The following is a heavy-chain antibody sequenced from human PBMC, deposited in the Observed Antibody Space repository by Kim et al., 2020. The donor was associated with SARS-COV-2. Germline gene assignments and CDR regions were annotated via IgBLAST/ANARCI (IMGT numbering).Heavy chain of an antibody. J-gene: IGHJ4*02. CDR3: ARDDYFRY. Sequence: DGTTTFYTDSVKGRFTISRDNVKNTLYLQMNSLRAEDTAVYYCARDDYFRYWGQGALVTVSS. V-gene: IGHV3-74*01. CDR2: DGTTT.